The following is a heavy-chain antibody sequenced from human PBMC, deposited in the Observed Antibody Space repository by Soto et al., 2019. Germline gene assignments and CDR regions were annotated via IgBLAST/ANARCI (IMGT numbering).Heavy chain of an antibody. V-gene: IGHV1-18*01. CDR1: GYTFTSYG. D-gene: IGHD6-13*01. CDR3: ARDSQEGSYSSSWYRVDWFDP. Sequence: ASVKVSCKASGYTFTSYGISWVRQAPGQGLEWMGWISAYNGNTNYAQKLQGRVTMATDTSTSTAYMELRSLRSDDTAVYYCARDSQEGSYSSSWYRVDWFDPWGQGTLVTVSS. CDR2: ISAYNGNT. J-gene: IGHJ5*02.